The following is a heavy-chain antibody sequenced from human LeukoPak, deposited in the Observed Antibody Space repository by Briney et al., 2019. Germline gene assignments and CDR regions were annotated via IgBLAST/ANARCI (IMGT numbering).Heavy chain of an antibody. CDR1: GFTFSSYS. V-gene: IGHV3-21*01. Sequence: GGSLRLSCAASGFTFSSYSMNWVRQAPGKGLEWVSSISSSSSYIYYADSVKGRFTISRDNAKNPLYLQMNSLRAEDTAVYYCARPYCSGGSCHRGAFDIWGQGTMVTVSS. J-gene: IGHJ3*02. CDR2: ISSSSSYI. D-gene: IGHD2-15*01. CDR3: ARPYCSGGSCHRGAFDI.